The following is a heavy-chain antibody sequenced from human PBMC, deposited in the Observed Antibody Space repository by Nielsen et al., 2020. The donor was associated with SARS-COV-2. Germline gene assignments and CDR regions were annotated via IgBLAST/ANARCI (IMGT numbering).Heavy chain of an antibody. CDR1: GYTFTSYG. V-gene: IGHV1-18*04. D-gene: IGHD2-2*01. CDR3: ARKIRLGYCSSTSCYAEPNAFDI. CDR2: ISAYNGNT. J-gene: IGHJ3*02. Sequence: ASVKVSCKASGYTFTSYGISWVRQAPGQGLEWMGWISAYNGNTNYAQKLQGRVTMTTDTSTSTAYMELRSLRSDDTAVYYCARKIRLGYCSSTSCYAEPNAFDIWGQGTMVTVSS.